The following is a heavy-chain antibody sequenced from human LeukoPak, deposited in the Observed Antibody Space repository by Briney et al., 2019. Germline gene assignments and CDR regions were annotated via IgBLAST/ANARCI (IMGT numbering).Heavy chain of an antibody. Sequence: ASVKVSCKASGYTFSNNDINWVRQATGQGLEWMGWMNPISGNTGFAQKFHGRVIITRNPSINTAYMELSSLRSDDTAVYYCARGASRSFDYWGQGTLVTVSS. J-gene: IGHJ4*02. CDR3: ARGASRSFDY. CDR1: GYTFSNND. V-gene: IGHV1-8*03. CDR2: MNPISGNT.